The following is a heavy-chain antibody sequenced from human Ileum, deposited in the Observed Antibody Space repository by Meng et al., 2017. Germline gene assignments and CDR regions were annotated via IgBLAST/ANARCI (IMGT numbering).Heavy chain of an antibody. D-gene: IGHD2-21*01. V-gene: IGHV4-4*02. CDR1: GDFISSRDW. CDR2: ISQESGRT. Sequence: VQLQAVGPGSVQPWGPRSLTCALSGDFISSRDWWSWARQPPGKGLEWIGEISQESGRTNYNPSLESRDTTSLDKSKNKFSLRLNSVTAADTAVYYCVRNEGYSLGDWGQGTLVTVSS. CDR3: VRNEGYSLGD. J-gene: IGHJ4*02.